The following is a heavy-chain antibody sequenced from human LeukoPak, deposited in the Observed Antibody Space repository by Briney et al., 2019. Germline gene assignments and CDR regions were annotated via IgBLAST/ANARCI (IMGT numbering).Heavy chain of an antibody. Sequence: PSETLSLTCAVANESVSRGSYSWSWIRQSPGKGLEWIGYIYYTGSTYYNPSLKSRVTISVDTSKNQFSLKLSSVTAADTAVYYCVGAVAANNWFDPWGQGTLVTVSS. CDR2: IYYTGST. CDR1: NESVSRGSYS. V-gene: IGHV4-30-2*06. CDR3: VGAVAANNWFDP. J-gene: IGHJ5*02. D-gene: IGHD6-19*01.